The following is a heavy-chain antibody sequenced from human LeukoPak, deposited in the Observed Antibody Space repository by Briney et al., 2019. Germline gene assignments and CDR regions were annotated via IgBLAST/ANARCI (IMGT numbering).Heavy chain of an antibody. CDR2: IYYSGST. CDR1: GGSISSYY. D-gene: IGHD5-18*01. Sequence: SETLSLTCSVSGGSISSYYWSWIRQPPGKGLEWIGYIYYSGSTNYNPSLKSRVTISVDTSKNQFSLKLSSVTAADTAVYYCARQKPMDTAMAHYYYYGMDVWGQGTTVTVSS. J-gene: IGHJ6*02. V-gene: IGHV4-59*08. CDR3: ARQKPMDTAMAHYYYYGMDV.